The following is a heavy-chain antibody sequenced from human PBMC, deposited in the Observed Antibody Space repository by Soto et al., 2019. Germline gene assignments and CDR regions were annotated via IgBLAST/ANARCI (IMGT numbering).Heavy chain of an antibody. J-gene: IGHJ6*02. CDR3: ARDGGLGFLEWAEAGMDV. CDR2: IYYSGST. D-gene: IGHD3-3*01. V-gene: IGHV4-31*03. CDR1: GGSISSGGYY. Sequence: TLSLTGTVSGGSISSGGYYWSWIRQHPGKGLEWIGYIYYSGSTSYNPSLKSRVTISVDTSKNQCSLKLSSVTAADTAVYYCARDGGLGFLEWAEAGMDVWGQGTTVTVSS.